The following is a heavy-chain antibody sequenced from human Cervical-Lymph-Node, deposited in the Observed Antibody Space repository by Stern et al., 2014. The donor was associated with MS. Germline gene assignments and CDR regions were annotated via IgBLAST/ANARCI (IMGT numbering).Heavy chain of an antibody. CDR3: ARATFVTAACDY. Sequence: VQLVESGAEVKKPGSSVKDSCKSSGNTFSSDPINWVRQAPGQGLDWMGGIITIFGPANSAKKVQGRLNINADRSTTTAYMQLTRLTSEDAAVYYCARATFVTAACDYWGQGTLVIVSS. J-gene: IGHJ4*02. V-gene: IGHV1-69*01. CDR1: GNTFSSDP. D-gene: IGHD3-16*01. CDR2: IITIFGPA.